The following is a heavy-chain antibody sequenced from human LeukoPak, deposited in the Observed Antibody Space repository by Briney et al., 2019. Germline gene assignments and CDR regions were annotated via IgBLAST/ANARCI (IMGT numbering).Heavy chain of an antibody. Sequence: GGSLRLSRAASGFTVSSNYMSWVRQAPGKGLEWVSVIYSGGSTYYADSVKGRFTISRDNSKNTLYLQMNSLRAEDTAVYYCASEVGNYYYYGMDVWGQGTTVTVSS. CDR2: IYSGGST. V-gene: IGHV3-66*01. CDR1: GFTVSSNY. J-gene: IGHJ6*02. CDR3: ASEVGNYYYYGMDV. D-gene: IGHD1-1*01.